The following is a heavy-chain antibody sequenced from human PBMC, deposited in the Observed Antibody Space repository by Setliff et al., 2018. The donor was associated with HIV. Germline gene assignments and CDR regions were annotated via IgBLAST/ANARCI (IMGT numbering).Heavy chain of an antibody. CDR1: GFTFSSHA. D-gene: IGHD1-1*01. V-gene: IGHV3-23*01. CDR2: LSGSGTST. CDR3: TRSQHLQYQMAAFDI. J-gene: IGHJ3*02. Sequence: PGESLKISCAASGFTFSSHAMTWVRQAPGKGLEWVSSLSGSGTSTYYADSVKGRFTISRDNSKNTLYLQMNSLRAEDTAVYYCTRSQHLQYQMAAFDIWGQGTKVTVSS.